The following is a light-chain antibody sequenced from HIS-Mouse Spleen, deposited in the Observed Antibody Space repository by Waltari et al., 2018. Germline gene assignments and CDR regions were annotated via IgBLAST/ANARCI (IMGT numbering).Light chain of an antibody. J-gene: IGKJ4*01. CDR2: DAS. CDR1: QSVSSY. V-gene: IGKV3-11*01. CDR3: QQRSNWPLT. Sequence: EIVLTQSPATLSLSRGERAALSCMAGQSVSSYLAWYQQKPGQAPRLLIYDASNRSTGIPARFSGSGSGTDFTLTISSLEPEDFAVYYCQQRSNWPLTFGGGTKVEIK.